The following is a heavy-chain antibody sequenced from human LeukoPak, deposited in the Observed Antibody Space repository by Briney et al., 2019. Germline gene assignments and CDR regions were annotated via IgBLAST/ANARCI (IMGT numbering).Heavy chain of an antibody. V-gene: IGHV3-21*06. D-gene: IGHD3-22*01. Sequence: GGSLRLSCAASGFTFSNAWMSWVRQAPGKGLEWVSSISGSSTYIYYADSVKGRFTISRDNAKNSVFLQINNLRAEDTAIYYCARRGYYDSSGYDYWGQGTLVTVSS. CDR2: ISGSSTYI. CDR3: ARRGYYDSSGYDY. CDR1: GFTFSNAW. J-gene: IGHJ4*02.